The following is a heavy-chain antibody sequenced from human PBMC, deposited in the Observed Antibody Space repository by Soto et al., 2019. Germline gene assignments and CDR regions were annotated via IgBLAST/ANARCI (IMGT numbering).Heavy chain of an antibody. J-gene: IGHJ5*02. CDR3: ARHLTVAIVKLLIPTGLDP. Sequence: PGEALKISCKSSGYTFTSHWIAWVRQMPGKGLDWMGIIYPGDSDTTYNPSFQGQVTISADKSISTAYLQWNSLKASDTAMYYFARHLTVAIVKLLIPTGLDPWGQGTLVTVSS. CDR1: GYTFTSHW. V-gene: IGHV5-51*01. CDR2: IYPGDSDT. D-gene: IGHD2-15*01.